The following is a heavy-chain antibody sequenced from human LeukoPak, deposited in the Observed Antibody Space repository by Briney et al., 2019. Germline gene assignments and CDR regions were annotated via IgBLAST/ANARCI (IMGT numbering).Heavy chain of an antibody. J-gene: IGHJ4*02. CDR2: IYYSGST. CDR1: GGSIRSYY. V-gene: IGHV4-59*01. Sequence: SETLSLTCTVSGGSIRSYYWSWIRQPPGKGLEWIGYIYYSGSTKYNPSLKSRVTISVDTSKNQFPLRLSSVTAADTAMYYCAREKYGGSNDYWGQGTLVTVSS. CDR3: AREKYGGSNDY. D-gene: IGHD1-26*01.